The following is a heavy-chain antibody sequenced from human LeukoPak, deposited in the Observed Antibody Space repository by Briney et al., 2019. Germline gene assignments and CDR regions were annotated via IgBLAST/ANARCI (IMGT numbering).Heavy chain of an antibody. V-gene: IGHV3-48*03. Sequence: GGSLRLSCAASGFTFSSYEMNWVRQAPGKGLEWVPYISSSGSTIYYADSVKGRFTISRDNAKNSLYLQMNSLRAEDTAVYYCARDRSGSSPFDYWGQGTLVTVSS. CDR2: ISSSGSTI. CDR3: ARDRSGSSPFDY. D-gene: IGHD1-26*01. CDR1: GFTFSSYE. J-gene: IGHJ4*02.